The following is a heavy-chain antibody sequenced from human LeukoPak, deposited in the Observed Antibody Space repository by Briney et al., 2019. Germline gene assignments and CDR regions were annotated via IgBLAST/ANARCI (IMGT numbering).Heavy chain of an antibody. CDR1: GGSISSYY. V-gene: IGHV4-4*07. J-gene: IGHJ4*02. CDR3: AGGRYNWNDGQFDY. Sequence: PSETLSLTCTVSGGSISSYYWSWIRQPAGKGLEWIGRIHTSGSTNYNPSLKSRVTMSVDTSKNQFSLKLSSVTAADTAVYYCAGGRYNWNDGQFDYWGQGTLVTVSS. CDR2: IHTSGST. D-gene: IGHD1-1*01.